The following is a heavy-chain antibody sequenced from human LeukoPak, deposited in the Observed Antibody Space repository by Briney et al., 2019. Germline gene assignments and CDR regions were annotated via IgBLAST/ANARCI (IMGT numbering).Heavy chain of an antibody. CDR3: AKDLHYDFWSGYYTYSSP. D-gene: IGHD3-3*01. CDR1: GFTFSSYS. Sequence: GGSLRLSCAASGFTFSSYSMNWVRQAPGKGLEWVSSISSSSSYIYYADSVKGRFTISRDNSKNTLYLQMNSLRAEDTAVYYCAKDLHYDFWSGYYTYSSPWGQGTLVTVSS. V-gene: IGHV3-21*04. CDR2: ISSSSSYI. J-gene: IGHJ5*02.